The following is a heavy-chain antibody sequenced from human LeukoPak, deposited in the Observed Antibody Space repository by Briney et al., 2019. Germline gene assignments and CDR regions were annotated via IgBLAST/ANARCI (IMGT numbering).Heavy chain of an antibody. D-gene: IGHD6-6*01. V-gene: IGHV1-46*01. CDR2: INPSVGST. J-gene: IGHJ5*02. Sequence: GASVKVSCKASGYTFTSYCMHWVRQGPGQGLGWRGIINPSVGSTRYAQKFQGRVTMTRDMTTRTVYMELSSLRSEDTAVYYCAREVPIEARQRRGSWFDPWGQRTLVTVPS. CDR3: AREVPIEARQRRGSWFDP. CDR1: GYTFTSYC.